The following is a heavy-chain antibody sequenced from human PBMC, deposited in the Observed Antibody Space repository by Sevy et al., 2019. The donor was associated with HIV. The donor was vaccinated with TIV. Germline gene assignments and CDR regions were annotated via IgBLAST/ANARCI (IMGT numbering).Heavy chain of an antibody. V-gene: IGHV1-2*02. J-gene: IGHJ4*02. CDR1: GYTFTGYY. CDR3: ARRLTTADSWGDFDH. Sequence: ASVKVSCKASGYTFTGYYMHWVRQAPGQGLEWMGWINPNSGGTNYAQKFQGRVTMTRDTSISTAYMELSRLRSDDTAVYYCARRLTTADSWGDFDHWGQGTLVTVSS. CDR2: INPNSGGT. D-gene: IGHD1-1*01.